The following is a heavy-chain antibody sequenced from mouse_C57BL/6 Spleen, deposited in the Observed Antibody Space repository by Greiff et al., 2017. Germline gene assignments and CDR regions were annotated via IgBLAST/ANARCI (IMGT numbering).Heavy chain of an antibody. CDR1: GYTFTSYW. Sequence: QVQLQQPGAELVKPGASVKLSCKASGYTFTSYWMHWVKQRPGQGLEWIGMIHPNSGSTNYNEKFKSKATLTVDKSSSTAYMQLSSLTSEDSAVYYCSNIYYGNYGDAMDYWGQGTSVTVSS. CDR2: IHPNSGST. D-gene: IGHD2-1*01. CDR3: SNIYYGNYGDAMDY. V-gene: IGHV1-64*01. J-gene: IGHJ4*01.